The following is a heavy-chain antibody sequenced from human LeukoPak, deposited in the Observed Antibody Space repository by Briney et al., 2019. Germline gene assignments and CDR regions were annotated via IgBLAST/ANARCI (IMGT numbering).Heavy chain of an antibody. CDR1: GFTVSSNY. CDR3: ARATTTYNFDY. J-gene: IGHJ4*02. D-gene: IGHD1-1*01. Sequence: PGKSLRLSCAASGFTVSSNYMSWVRRAPGKGLEWVSGLYSGGSTYYADSVKGRFTISRDNSKNTLYLQMNSLRAEDTAVYYCARATTTYNFDYWGQGTLVTVSS. CDR2: LYSGGST. V-gene: IGHV3-53*01.